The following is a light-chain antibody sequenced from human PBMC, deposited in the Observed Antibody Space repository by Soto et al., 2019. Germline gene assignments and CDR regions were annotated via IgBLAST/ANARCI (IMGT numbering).Light chain of an antibody. J-gene: IGKJ2*01. V-gene: IGKV2-24*01. Sequence: DFVMTQTPLSSPVTLGQPASISCRSSQSLVHSDGNTYLSWLHQRPGQPPRLLIYMISIRFSGVPDRFSGSGAGTDFTLKISRVVAEDVGVYYCMQATQPYTFGQGTKLEIK. CDR3: MQATQPYT. CDR1: QSLVHSDGNTY. CDR2: MIS.